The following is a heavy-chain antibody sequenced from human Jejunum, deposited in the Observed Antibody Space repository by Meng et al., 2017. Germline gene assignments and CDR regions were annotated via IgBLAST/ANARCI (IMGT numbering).Heavy chain of an antibody. V-gene: IGHV6-1*01. CDR2: TYYRSKWYS. CDR1: GDSVSSNSAA. J-gene: IGHJ5*02. CDR3: AIDESRLLRS. D-gene: IGHD3-22*01. Sequence: VHLPQSRPELVKPPPTLSLPLPRSGDSVSSNSAAFNWISHSPSRGLEWLGRTYYRSKWYSDYAVSVKSRITINTDTSKNQLSLQLNSVTPEDAAVYYCAIDESRLLRSWGQGTLDTVSS.